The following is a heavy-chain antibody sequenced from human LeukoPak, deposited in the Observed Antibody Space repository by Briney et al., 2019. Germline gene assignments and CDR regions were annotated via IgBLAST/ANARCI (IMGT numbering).Heavy chain of an antibody. Sequence: GGSLRLSCTASGFTFSSYWMHWVRQAPGKGLVWVSRINSDGSSTTYADSVKGRFTISRDNAKNTLYLQMNSLRAEDTAVYYCARAQVGATPPYVDYWGQGTLVTVSS. D-gene: IGHD1-26*01. CDR2: INSDGSST. V-gene: IGHV3-74*03. CDR1: GFTFSSYW. CDR3: ARAQVGATPPYVDY. J-gene: IGHJ4*02.